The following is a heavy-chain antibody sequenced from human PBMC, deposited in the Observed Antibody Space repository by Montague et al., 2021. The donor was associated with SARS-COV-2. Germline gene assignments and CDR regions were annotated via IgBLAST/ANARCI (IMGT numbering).Heavy chain of an antibody. V-gene: IGHV3-21*01. CDR3: ARDLTTVTSKYFDY. Sequence: SLRLSCAASGFTFSSYSMNWVRQAPGKGLEWVSSISSSSSYIYYADSVKGRFTISRDNAKNSLYLQMNSLRAEGTAVYYCARDLTTVTSKYFDYWGQGTLVTVSS. D-gene: IGHD4-17*01. J-gene: IGHJ4*02. CDR1: GFTFSSYS. CDR2: ISSSSSYI.